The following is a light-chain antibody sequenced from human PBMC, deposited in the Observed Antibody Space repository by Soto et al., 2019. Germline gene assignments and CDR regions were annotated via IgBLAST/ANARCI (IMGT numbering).Light chain of an antibody. Sequence: DIQMTQSPSSLSASVEDRVIITCRASQSISNHVNWYQQKPGKAPKLXXFAASSLQSGVPSRFSGSGSGTDFTLTISNLQPEDFATYYCQQSYSTLPITFGQGTRLEIK. CDR2: AAS. J-gene: IGKJ5*01. V-gene: IGKV1-39*01. CDR3: QQSYSTLPIT. CDR1: QSISNH.